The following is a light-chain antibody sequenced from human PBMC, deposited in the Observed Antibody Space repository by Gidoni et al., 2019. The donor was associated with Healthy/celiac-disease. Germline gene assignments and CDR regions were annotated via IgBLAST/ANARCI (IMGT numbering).Light chain of an antibody. CDR1: QGISNY. CDR3: QKYNSAPQT. J-gene: IGKJ1*01. Sequence: ASVGDRVTITCRASQGISNYLAWYQQKPGKVPTLLIYAASTLQSGVPSRFSGSGSGTDFTLTISSLQPEDVATYYCQKYNSAPQTFGQGTKVEIK. V-gene: IGKV1-27*01. CDR2: AAS.